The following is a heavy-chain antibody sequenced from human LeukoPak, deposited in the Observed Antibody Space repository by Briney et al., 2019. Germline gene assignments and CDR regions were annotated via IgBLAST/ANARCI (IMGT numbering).Heavy chain of an antibody. D-gene: IGHD3-22*01. V-gene: IGHV4-39*01. CDR3: ARHGPPMSPIDY. Sequence: SETLSLTCTVSGASISSSDYYWGWIRQPPGKGLEWIGALYYSGSIYYNPSLKSRVTISVDTPKNQFSLKLNSVTAADTALYYCARHGPPMSPIDYWGQGTLVSVSS. CDR2: LYYSGSI. CDR1: GASISSSDYY. J-gene: IGHJ4*02.